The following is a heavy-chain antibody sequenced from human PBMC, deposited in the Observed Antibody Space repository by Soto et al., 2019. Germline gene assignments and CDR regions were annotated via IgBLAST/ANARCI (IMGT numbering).Heavy chain of an antibody. J-gene: IGHJ5*02. CDR1: GGSISSGGYY. CDR2: IYYSGST. D-gene: IGHD2-15*01. V-gene: IGHV4-31*03. CDR3: AREWAATDDNWFDP. Sequence: PSETLSLTCTVSGGSISSGGYYWSWIRQHPGKGLEWIGYIYYSGSTYYNPSLKSRVTISVDTSKNQFSLKLSSVTAADTAVYYCAREWAATDDNWFDPWGQGTLVTVSS.